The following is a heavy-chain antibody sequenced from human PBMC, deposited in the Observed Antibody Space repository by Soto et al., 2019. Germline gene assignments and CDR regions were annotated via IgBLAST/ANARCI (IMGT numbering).Heavy chain of an antibody. CDR3: AAEGIAVAGTMY. D-gene: IGHD6-19*01. Sequence: SVKVSCKASGFTFTSSAVQWVRQARGQRLEWIGWIVVGSGNTNYAQKFQERVTITRDMSTSTAYMELSSLRSEDAAVYYCAAEGIAVAGTMYWGQGTLVTVSS. J-gene: IGHJ4*02. V-gene: IGHV1-58*01. CDR1: GFTFTSSA. CDR2: IVVGSGNT.